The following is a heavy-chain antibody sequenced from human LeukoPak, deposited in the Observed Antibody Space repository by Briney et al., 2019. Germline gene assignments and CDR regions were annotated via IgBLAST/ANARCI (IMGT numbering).Heavy chain of an antibody. J-gene: IGHJ4*02. CDR2: IYYSGST. CDR3: ARLYYYDSSGYYSIDY. V-gene: IGHV4-30-4*01. Sequence: SETLSLTCTVSGGSISSGDYYWSWIRRPPGKGLEWIGYIYYSGSTYYNPSLKSRVTISVDTSKNQFSLKLSSVTAADTAVYYCARLYYYDSSGYYSIDYWGQGTLVTVSS. D-gene: IGHD3-22*01. CDR1: GGSISSGDYY.